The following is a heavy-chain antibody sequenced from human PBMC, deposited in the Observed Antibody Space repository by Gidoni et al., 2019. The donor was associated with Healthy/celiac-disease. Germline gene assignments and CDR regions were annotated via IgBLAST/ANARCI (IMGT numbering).Heavy chain of an antibody. D-gene: IGHD5-18*01. Sequence: HVPLQESGPGLVHPSQTLSLTCTVSGGPLSSGGYYWSRIRQHPGKGLEWIGYIYDSGSTYYNPSLKSRVTISVGTSKNQFSLKLSSVTAADTAVYYCARGGGYSYGSLSFDYWGQGTLVTVSS. CDR3: ARGGGYSYGSLSFDY. CDR1: GGPLSSGGYY. V-gene: IGHV4-31*03. CDR2: IYDSGST. J-gene: IGHJ4*02.